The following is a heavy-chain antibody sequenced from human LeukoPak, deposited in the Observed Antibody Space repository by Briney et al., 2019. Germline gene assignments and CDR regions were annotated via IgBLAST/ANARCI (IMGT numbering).Heavy chain of an antibody. V-gene: IGHV3-21*01. CDR1: GFIFSSYG. CDR2: SSSSSFR. D-gene: IGHD3-22*01. CDR3: ARAQYLTYDSGVPGAFDI. Sequence: GGSLRLSCAASGFIFSSYGTNWVRQAPGRGLEWVSSSSSSSFRYYADSVKGRFTISRDKSLYLEMNNLRAEDTAVYYCARAQYLTYDSGVPGAFDIWGQGTMVTVSS. J-gene: IGHJ3*02.